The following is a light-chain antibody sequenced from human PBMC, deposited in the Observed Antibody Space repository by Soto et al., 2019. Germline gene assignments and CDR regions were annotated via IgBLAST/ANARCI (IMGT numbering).Light chain of an antibody. V-gene: IGKV1-5*03. Sequence: DIQMTQSPSTLSGSVGDRVTITCRASQTISSWLAWYQQKPGKDPKLLIYKASTLKSGVPSRFSGSGSGTEFTLTISSLQPDDFATYYCQHHNSYSEAFGQGTKVEL. J-gene: IGKJ1*01. CDR3: QHHNSYSEA. CDR2: KAS. CDR1: QTISSW.